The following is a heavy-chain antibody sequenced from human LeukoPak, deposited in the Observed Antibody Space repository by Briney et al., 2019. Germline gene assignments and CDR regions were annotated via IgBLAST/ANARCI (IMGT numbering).Heavy chain of an antibody. J-gene: IGHJ4*02. V-gene: IGHV3-21*01. Sequence: PGGSLSLFCAPSGFTFSSYSMNWVRQAPGKGLEWVSSISSSSSYIYYADSVKGRFTIPRDNAKNSLYLQMNSLRAEDTAVYYCARDKGGNGYFDYWGGGTPVTVSS. CDR2: ISSSSSYI. CDR3: ARDKGGNGYFDY. D-gene: IGHD4-23*01. CDR1: GFTFSSYS.